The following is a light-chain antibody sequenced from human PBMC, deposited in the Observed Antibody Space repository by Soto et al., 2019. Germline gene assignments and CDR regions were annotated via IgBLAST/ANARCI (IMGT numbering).Light chain of an antibody. V-gene: IGKV3-20*01. Sequence: EIVLTQSPDTLSLSPGGRATLSCRASQSVTTRLAWYQQKPGQPPRLLISGASVRASGVPVRISGSGSGTDFTLPISRLEPEDFVLYYCQQYGGSPITFGLGTRLEVK. CDR2: GAS. CDR1: QSVTTR. CDR3: QQYGGSPIT. J-gene: IGKJ5*01.